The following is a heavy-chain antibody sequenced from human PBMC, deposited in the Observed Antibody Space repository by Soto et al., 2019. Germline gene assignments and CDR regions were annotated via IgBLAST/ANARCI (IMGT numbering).Heavy chain of an antibody. CDR2: TNSDGTDS. V-gene: IGHV3-43D*04. CDR3: AKSLYYYDSSPLDH. Sequence: GGSLRLSCAAAEFDFEDYAMHWVRQVPGKGLEWVSLTNSDGTDSYYMDSVKGRFTISRDNAKSTLYLQMDRLRPEDTALYFCAKSLYYYDSSPLDHWGQGTLVTVSS. CDR1: EFDFEDYA. D-gene: IGHD3-22*01. J-gene: IGHJ4*02.